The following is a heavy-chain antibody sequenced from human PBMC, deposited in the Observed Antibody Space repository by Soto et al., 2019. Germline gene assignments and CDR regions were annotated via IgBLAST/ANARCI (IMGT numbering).Heavy chain of an antibody. CDR3: ARDSWLGGQGGDFDY. Sequence: QVQLVESGGGVVQPGRSLGLSCAASGFRFSSYGMHWVRQAPGKGLEWVAVIWYDGSKKYYVDSVKGRFTISRDNSQNTLYMRMTGMTAEDTAVYYCARDSWLGGQGGDFDYWGQGTLVTVSS. CDR2: IWYDGSKK. CDR1: GFRFSSYG. V-gene: IGHV3-33*01. J-gene: IGHJ4*02. D-gene: IGHD3-10*01.